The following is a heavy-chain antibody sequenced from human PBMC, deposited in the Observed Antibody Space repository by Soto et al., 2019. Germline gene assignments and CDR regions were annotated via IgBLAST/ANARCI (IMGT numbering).Heavy chain of an antibody. CDR3: ARIAAAGILFAY. Sequence: PSETLSLTCTVSGGSISSYYWSWIRQPPGKGLEWIGYIYYSGSTNYNPSLKSRVTISVDTSKNQFSLKLSSVTAADTAVYYCARIAAAGILFAYGGRETLVTVPS. V-gene: IGHV4-59*01. D-gene: IGHD6-13*01. CDR1: GGSISSYY. CDR2: IYYSGST. J-gene: IGHJ4*02.